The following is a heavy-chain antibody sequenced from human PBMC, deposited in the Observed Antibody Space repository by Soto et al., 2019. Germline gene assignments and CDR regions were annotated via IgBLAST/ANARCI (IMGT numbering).Heavy chain of an antibody. CDR3: ATRSPAFDY. Sequence: ASVKVSCKASGYTFTSYAMNWVRQAPGQGLEWMGWITTDKGKTTYAQKFQGRVAMTTDTSTSTAYMELRSLRSDDTAVYYCATRSPAFDYWGQGTLVTVSS. CDR1: GYTFTSYA. J-gene: IGHJ4*02. CDR2: ITTDKGKT. V-gene: IGHV1-18*01.